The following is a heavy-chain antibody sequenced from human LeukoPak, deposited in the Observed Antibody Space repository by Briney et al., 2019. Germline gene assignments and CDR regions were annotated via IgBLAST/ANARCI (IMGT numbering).Heavy chain of an antibody. CDR2: INSGNGDT. CDR3: ARGDCSNCYNTDV. D-gene: IGHD2-2*01. V-gene: IGHV1-3*01. CDR1: GYIFTNYA. Sequence: ASVKVSCTASGYIFTNYAMHWVRQAPGQRPEWMGWINSGNGDTKYSQTFQDRVTITRDTSASTAYMELSSLRSEDTAVYYCARGDCSNCYNTDVWGKGTTVTVSS. J-gene: IGHJ6*04.